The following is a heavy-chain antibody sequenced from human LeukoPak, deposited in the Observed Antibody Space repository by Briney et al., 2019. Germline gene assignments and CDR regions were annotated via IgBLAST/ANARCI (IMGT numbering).Heavy chain of an antibody. V-gene: IGHV4-59*01. CDR3: VRVVPAARFGMDV. D-gene: IGHD2-2*01. J-gene: IGHJ6*02. CDR1: GGSISTYY. Sequence: SETLSLTCTVSGGSISTYYWSWIRQPPGKGLEWIGYIYSSGSTNYNPSLKSRVTISGDTSKNQFSLRLSSVTAADTAVYYCVRVVPAARFGMDVWGQGTTVTVSS. CDR2: IYSSGST.